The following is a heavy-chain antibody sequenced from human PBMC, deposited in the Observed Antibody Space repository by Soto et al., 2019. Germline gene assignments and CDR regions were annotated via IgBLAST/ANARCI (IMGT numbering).Heavy chain of an antibody. CDR2: IYDRGNT. Sequence: PSETLSLTCSVSSASISSYYWTWFRQPPGKGLEWIGYIYDRGNTNYNPSLQSRVTISVDTSKNQFSLHLSSVTDADTAVYYCAGSRITATRSDYWGHGTLVTVSS. CDR1: SASISSYY. D-gene: IGHD1-20*01. CDR3: AGSRITATRSDY. J-gene: IGHJ4*01. V-gene: IGHV4-59*08.